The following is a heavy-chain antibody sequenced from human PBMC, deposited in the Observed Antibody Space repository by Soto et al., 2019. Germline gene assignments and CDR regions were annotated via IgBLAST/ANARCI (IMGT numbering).Heavy chain of an antibody. Sequence: PGGSLRLSCAASGFTFGDYAMHWVRQAPGKGLEWVSGISWNSGSIGYADSVKGRFTISRDNAKNSLYLQMNSLRAEDTALYYCAKASGTTINYYYGMDVWGQGTTVTVSS. CDR3: AKASGTTINYYYGMDV. CDR2: ISWNSGSI. J-gene: IGHJ6*02. D-gene: IGHD1-1*01. CDR1: GFTFGDYA. V-gene: IGHV3-9*01.